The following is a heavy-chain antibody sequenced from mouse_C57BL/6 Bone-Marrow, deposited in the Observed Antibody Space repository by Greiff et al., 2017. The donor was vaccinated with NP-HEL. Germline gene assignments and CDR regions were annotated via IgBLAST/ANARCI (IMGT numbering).Heavy chain of an antibody. J-gene: IGHJ2*01. CDR3: ARRRYDYFDY. V-gene: IGHV1-81*01. Sequence: QVQLKQSGAELARPGASVKLSCKASGYTFTSYGISWVKQRTGQGLEWIGEIYPRSGNTYYNEKFKGKATLTADKSSSTAYMELPSLTSEDSAVYFCARRRYDYFDYWGQGTTLTVSS. CDR2: IYPRSGNT. D-gene: IGHD1-1*01. CDR1: GYTFTSYG.